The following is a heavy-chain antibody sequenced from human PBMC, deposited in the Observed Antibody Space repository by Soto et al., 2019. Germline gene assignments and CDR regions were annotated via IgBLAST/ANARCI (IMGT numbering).Heavy chain of an antibody. CDR3: AKAHEFDN. CDR1: GFTFSSYG. CDR2: ISYDGSNK. J-gene: IGHJ4*02. Sequence: QVQLVESGGGVVQPGRSLRLSCAASGFTFSSYGMHWVRQAPGKGLEWVAVISYDGSNKYYADSVKGRFTISRDNSKNTLYLQMNSLGAEDTAVYYCAKAHEFDNWGQGTLVTVSS. V-gene: IGHV3-30*18.